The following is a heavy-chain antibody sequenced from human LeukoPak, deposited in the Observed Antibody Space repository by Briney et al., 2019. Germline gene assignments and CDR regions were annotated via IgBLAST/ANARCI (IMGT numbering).Heavy chain of an antibody. CDR2: ISDSGGTT. V-gene: IGHV3-23*01. Sequence: GGSLRLSCAASGITFSNYGMSWVRQAPGKGLEWVAGISDSGGTTKYADSVKGRFTISRDNRKNTLYLQMNSLRAEDTAVYFCAKRGVVIRVILVGFHKEAYYFDSWGPGALVTVSS. CDR3: AKRGVVIRVILVGFHKEAYYFDS. J-gene: IGHJ4*02. CDR1: GITFSNYG. D-gene: IGHD3-22*01.